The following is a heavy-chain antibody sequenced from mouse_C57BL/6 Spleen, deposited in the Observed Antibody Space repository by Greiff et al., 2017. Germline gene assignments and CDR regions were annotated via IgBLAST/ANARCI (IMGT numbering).Heavy chain of an antibody. CDR1: GYTFTSYW. Sequence: QVQLQQPGAELVKPGASVKLSCKASGYTFTSYWMQWVKQRPGQGLEWIGEIDPSDSYTNYNQKFKGKATLTVDTSSSTAYMQLSSLTSEDSAVYYCARSEVWSGNYYAMDYWGQGTSVTVSS. J-gene: IGHJ4*01. D-gene: IGHD2-10*02. V-gene: IGHV1-50*01. CDR2: IDPSDSYT. CDR3: ARSEVWSGNYYAMDY.